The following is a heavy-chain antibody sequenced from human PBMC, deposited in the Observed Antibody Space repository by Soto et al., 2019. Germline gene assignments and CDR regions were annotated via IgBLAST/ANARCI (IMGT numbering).Heavy chain of an antibody. J-gene: IGHJ6*02. CDR3: ARHLGGNHYYYGMAV. CDR2: IIPIFGTA. D-gene: IGHD3-16*01. CDR1: GGTFSSYA. Sequence: QVQLVQSGAEVKKPGSSVKVSCKASGGTFSSYAISWVRQAPGQGLEWMGGIIPIFGTADYAQKFQGRVTVTADDFTSTAYMELSSLRSEDTAVYYCARHLGGNHYYYGMAVWGQGTTVTVSS. V-gene: IGHV1-69*12.